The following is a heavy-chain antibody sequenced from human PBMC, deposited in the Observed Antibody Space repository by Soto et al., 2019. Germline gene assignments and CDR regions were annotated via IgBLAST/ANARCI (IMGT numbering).Heavy chain of an antibody. CDR1: GGAFSGHA. D-gene: IGHD6-6*01. CDR2: IIPIFGAA. Sequence: QVQLVQSGAEVKKPGSSVKVSCKASGGAFSGHAFTWVRQAPGQGLEWMGGIIPIFGAANSAPQFQGRVTFTADKSTNTACMELTSLRSEDTAVYYCARVMPTYSFSSGLPDSWGQGTLVTVSS. J-gene: IGHJ4*02. CDR3: ARVMPTYSFSSGLPDS. V-gene: IGHV1-69*14.